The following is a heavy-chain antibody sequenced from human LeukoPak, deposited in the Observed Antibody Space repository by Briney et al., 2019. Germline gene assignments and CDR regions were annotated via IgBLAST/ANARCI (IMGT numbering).Heavy chain of an antibody. CDR3: ARGEYSMVRGAPD. Sequence: SVKVSCKPSGGTVYNYTISWVRQAPGQGLEWMGGIIPLFDTVNYAQKFQSRVTITTDESTTTAYMELSSLRYEDTAVYYCARGEYSMVRGAPDWGQGTLVTVSS. J-gene: IGHJ4*02. CDR1: GGTVYNYT. D-gene: IGHD3-10*01. V-gene: IGHV1-69*05. CDR2: IIPLFDTV.